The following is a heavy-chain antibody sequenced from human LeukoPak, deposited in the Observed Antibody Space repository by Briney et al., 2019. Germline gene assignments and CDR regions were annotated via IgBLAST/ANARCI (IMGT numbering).Heavy chain of an antibody. J-gene: IGHJ4*02. CDR2: IYSGGST. D-gene: IGHD6-6*01. CDR1: GFTVSSNY. Sequence: GGSLRLSCAASGFTVSSNYMSWVRQAPGKGLEWVSVIYSGGSTYYADSVKGRFTISRDNSKNTLYLQMNSLRAEDTAVYYCAKDKGIAARFSFDYWGQGTLVTVSS. CDR3: AKDKGIAARFSFDY. V-gene: IGHV3-53*05.